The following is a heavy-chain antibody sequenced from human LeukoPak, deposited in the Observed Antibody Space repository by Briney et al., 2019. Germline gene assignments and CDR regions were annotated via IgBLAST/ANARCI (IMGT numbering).Heavy chain of an antibody. J-gene: IGHJ4*02. V-gene: IGHV3-48*03. CDR1: GFTFSSYE. CDR3: VRGALGYYYDSSGYYDY. Sequence: GGSLRLSCAASGFTFSSYEMNWVRQAPGKGLEWVSYISSSGSTIYYADSVKGRFTISRDNAKNSLYLQMNSLRAEDTAVYYCVRGALGYYYDSSGYYDYWGQGTLVTVSS. D-gene: IGHD3-22*01. CDR2: ISSSGSTI.